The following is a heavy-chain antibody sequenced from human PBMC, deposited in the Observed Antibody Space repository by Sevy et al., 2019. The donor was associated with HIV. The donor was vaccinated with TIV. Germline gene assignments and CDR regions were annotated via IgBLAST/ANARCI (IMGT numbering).Heavy chain of an antibody. CDR3: ARGPHYYYDSSAFFEY. CDR1: GFTFSSYE. J-gene: IGHJ4*02. D-gene: IGHD3-22*01. V-gene: IGHV3-48*03. CDR2: IISSGGTI. Sequence: GGSLRLSCTASGFTFSSYEMNWVRQAPGKGLEWVSYIISSGGTIYYADSVKGRFTISRDNATNSLFLQMNSLRAEDTAVYYCARGPHYYYDSSAFFEYWGQGTLVTVSS.